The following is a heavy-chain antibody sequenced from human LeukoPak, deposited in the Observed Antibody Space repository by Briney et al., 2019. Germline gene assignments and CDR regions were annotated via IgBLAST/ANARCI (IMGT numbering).Heavy chain of an antibody. D-gene: IGHD2-15*01. Sequence: GESLKISCAASGFTFSSYAMSWVRQAPGKGLEWVSAISGSGGSTYYADSVKGRFTISRDNSKNTLYLQMNSLRAEDTAVYYCAKDGKYCSGGSCHYYYYYGMDVWGQGTTVTVSS. J-gene: IGHJ6*02. V-gene: IGHV3-23*01. CDR2: ISGSGGST. CDR3: AKDGKYCSGGSCHYYYYYGMDV. CDR1: GFTFSSYA.